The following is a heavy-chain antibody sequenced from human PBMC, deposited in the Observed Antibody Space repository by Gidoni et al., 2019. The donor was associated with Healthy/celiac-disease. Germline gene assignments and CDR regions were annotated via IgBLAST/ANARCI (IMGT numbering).Heavy chain of an antibody. J-gene: IGHJ4*02. Sequence: QVQLQQWGAGLLKPSETLSLTCAVYCGSFSGYYWSWLRQPPGKWLEWIGEINHSGSTNYNPSLKSRVTISVDTSKSQFSLKLSSVTAADTAVYYCARMAPSVVVPAAIPVWGQGTLVTVSS. V-gene: IGHV4-34*01. CDR3: ARMAPSVVVPAAIPV. CDR2: INHSGST. CDR1: CGSFSGYY. D-gene: IGHD2-2*02.